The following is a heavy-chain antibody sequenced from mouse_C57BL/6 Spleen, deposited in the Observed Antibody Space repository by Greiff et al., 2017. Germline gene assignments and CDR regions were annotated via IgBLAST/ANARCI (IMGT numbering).Heavy chain of an antibody. CDR1: GFTFSSYA. Sequence: EVMLVESGGGLVKPGGSLKLSCAASGFTFSSYAMSWVRQTPEKRLEWVATISDGGSYTYYPDNVKGRFTISRDNAKNNLYLQMSHLKSEDTAMYYCARADFENYFDYWGQGTTLTVSS. CDR2: ISDGGSYT. V-gene: IGHV5-4*03. J-gene: IGHJ2*01. CDR3: ARADFENYFDY.